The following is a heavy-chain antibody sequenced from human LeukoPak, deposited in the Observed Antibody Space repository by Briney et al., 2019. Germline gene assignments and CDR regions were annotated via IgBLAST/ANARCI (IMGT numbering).Heavy chain of an antibody. CDR3: ARDSYNYGSGSLDY. CDR2: IYYSGST. V-gene: IGHV4-59*01. D-gene: IGHD5-18*01. Sequence: SETLSLTCTVSGGSISSYYWSWIRQPPGKGLEWIGYIYYSGSTNYNPSLKSRVTISVDTSKNQFSLKLSSVTAADTAMYYCARDSYNYGSGSLDYWGRGTLVTVSS. CDR1: GGSISSYY. J-gene: IGHJ4*02.